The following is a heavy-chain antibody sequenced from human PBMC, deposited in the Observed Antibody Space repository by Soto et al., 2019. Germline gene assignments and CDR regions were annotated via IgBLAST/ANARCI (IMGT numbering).Heavy chain of an antibody. CDR1: GFTFSSYA. J-gene: IGHJ4*02. D-gene: IGHD3-22*01. CDR3: ATPTMIVVVITQVDY. Sequence: EVQLLESGGGLVQPGGSLRLSCAASGFTFSSYAMSWVRQAPGKGLEWVSAISGSGGSTYYSDSVKGRFTISRDNSKNTLYLQMNSLRAEDTAVYYCATPTMIVVVITQVDYWGQGTLVTVSS. V-gene: IGHV3-23*01. CDR2: ISGSGGST.